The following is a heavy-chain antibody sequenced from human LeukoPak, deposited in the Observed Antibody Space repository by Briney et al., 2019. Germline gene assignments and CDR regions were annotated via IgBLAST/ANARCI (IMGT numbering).Heavy chain of an antibody. CDR1: GFTLSHFA. CDR3: VKDSASYYYGSGSPWFDP. V-gene: IGHV3-64D*06. CDR2: ISSNGGST. Sequence: PGGSLRLSCSAAGFTLSHFAMHWVRQAPGKGLEYVSGISSNGGSTYYADSVKGRFTISRDNSKNTLYIQMSSLRAEDTAVYYCVKDSASYYYGSGSPWFDPWGQGTLVTVSS. D-gene: IGHD3-10*01. J-gene: IGHJ5*02.